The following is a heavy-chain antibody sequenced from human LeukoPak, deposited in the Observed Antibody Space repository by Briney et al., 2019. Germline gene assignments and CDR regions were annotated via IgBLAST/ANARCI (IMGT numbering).Heavy chain of an antibody. CDR3: AKAYTSGSYFIDDAFDI. J-gene: IGHJ3*02. D-gene: IGHD3-10*01. CDR1: GFTLSSYA. CDR2: TSSSDSGK. Sequence: GGSLRLSCVVSGFTLSSYAMSWVRQAPGKGLEWVAATSSSDSGKYHADSVRGRFTISRDNSKNTVYLQMNSLRAEDAAVYYCAKAYTSGSYFIDDAFDIWSQGTMVTASS. V-gene: IGHV3-23*01.